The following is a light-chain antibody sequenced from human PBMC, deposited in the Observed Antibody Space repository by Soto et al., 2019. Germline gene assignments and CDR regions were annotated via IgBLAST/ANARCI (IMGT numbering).Light chain of an antibody. CDR1: SGHSSYA. Sequence: QSVLTQSPSASASLGASVKLTCTLSSGHSSYAIAWHQQQAEKGPRYLMKLSSDGSYSKGDGIPDRFSGSSSGTERYLTISSLQSEDEADYYCQTWGTGIGVFGGGTKVTVL. CDR3: QTWGTGIGV. J-gene: IGLJ2*01. V-gene: IGLV4-69*01. CDR2: LSSDGSY.